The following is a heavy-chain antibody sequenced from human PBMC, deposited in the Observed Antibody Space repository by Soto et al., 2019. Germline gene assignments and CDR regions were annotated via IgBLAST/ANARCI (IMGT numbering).Heavy chain of an antibody. CDR1: GGSISSGGYS. J-gene: IGHJ4*02. Sequence: SETLSLTCAVSGGSISSGGYSWSWIRQPPGKGLEWIGYIYHSGSTYYNPSLKSRVTISVDRSKNQFSLKLSSVTAADTAVYYCARATAGVDYWGQGTLVTVSS. V-gene: IGHV4-30-2*01. CDR3: ARATAGVDY. CDR2: IYHSGST.